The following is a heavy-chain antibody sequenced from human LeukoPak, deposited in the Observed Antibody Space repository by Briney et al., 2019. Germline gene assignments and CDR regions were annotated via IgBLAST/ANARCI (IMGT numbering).Heavy chain of an antibody. CDR2: INHSGST. Sequence: PSETLSLACAVYGGSFSGYYWSWIRQPPGKGLEWIGKINHSGSTNYNPSLKSRVTISVETSKNQFSLRLSSVTAADTAVYYCARLFPGGWFDPWGQGTLVTVSS. D-gene: IGHD3-10*01. V-gene: IGHV4-34*01. CDR1: GGSFSGYY. CDR3: ARLFPGGWFDP. J-gene: IGHJ5*02.